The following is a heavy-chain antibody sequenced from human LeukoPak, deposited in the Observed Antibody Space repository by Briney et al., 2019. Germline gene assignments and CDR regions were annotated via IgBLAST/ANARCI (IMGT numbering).Heavy chain of an antibody. CDR2: IRSDGST. Sequence: GGSLRLSCTASGFTVSSNYMSWVRQAPGKGLEWVSVIRSDGSTNHADSVKGRFTISRDNSKNTLYLQMNNLRAEDTAMYYCASEMYSGMYNDAFDIWGQGTKVTVSS. CDR1: GFTVSSNY. CDR3: ASEMYSGMYNDAFDI. V-gene: IGHV3-53*01. D-gene: IGHD1-26*01. J-gene: IGHJ3*02.